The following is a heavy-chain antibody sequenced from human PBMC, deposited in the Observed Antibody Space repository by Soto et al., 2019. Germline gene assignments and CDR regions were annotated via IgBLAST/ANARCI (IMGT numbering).Heavy chain of an antibody. D-gene: IGHD3-16*01. CDR1: GGSISSGDYN. CDR3: ARWGSGSRQGFDP. CDR2: VYYSGRT. Sequence: QVQLQESGPGLVKPSQTLSLTCTVSGGSISSGDYNWSWIRQHPGKGLEWIGYVYYSGRTYYNPSRKSRVTISVATSKNQFSLKPSSVTAADTAVHYCARWGSGSRQGFDPWGQGTLVTVSS. J-gene: IGHJ5*02. V-gene: IGHV4-31*03.